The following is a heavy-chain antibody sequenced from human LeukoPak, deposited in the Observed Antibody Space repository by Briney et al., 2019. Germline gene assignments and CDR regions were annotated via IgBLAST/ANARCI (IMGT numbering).Heavy chain of an antibody. V-gene: IGHV3-23*01. J-gene: IGHJ4*02. CDR1: GFTFSSYA. D-gene: IGHD1-26*01. CDR2: ISGSGGST. CDR3: AKDLNAIVGSSEY. Sequence: GGSLRLSCAASGFTFSSYAMSWVRQAPGKGLEWVSAISGSGGSTYYADSVKGRFTISRDNSKNTPYLQMNSLRAEDTAVYYCAKDLNAIVGSSEYWGQGTLVTVSS.